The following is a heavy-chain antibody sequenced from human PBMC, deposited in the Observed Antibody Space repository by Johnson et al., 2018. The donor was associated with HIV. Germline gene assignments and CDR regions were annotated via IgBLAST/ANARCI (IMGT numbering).Heavy chain of an antibody. CDR3: ARDDRPDGFDI. CDR1: EFTISGYY. Sequence: VQLVESGGGVVQPGGSLRLSCTASEFTISGYYMSWVRQAPGKGLEWVSVISSGGTTYYADSVQGRFTVSRDNSGNTLYLQRNSLRTDETALYYCARDDRPDGFDIWGQGTMVTVSS. J-gene: IGHJ3*02. D-gene: IGHD3-16*01. CDR2: ISSGGTT. V-gene: IGHV3-66*02.